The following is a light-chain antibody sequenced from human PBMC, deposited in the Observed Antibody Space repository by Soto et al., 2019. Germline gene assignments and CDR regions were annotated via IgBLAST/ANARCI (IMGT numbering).Light chain of an antibody. Sequence: QSALTQPASVSGSPGQSITISCTGTSSDIGSYNYVSWYQQHPGKVPKLMVYQGSKRPSGVSNRFSGAKSGNTASLTISGLQAEDEADYYCASYGGSSTVVFGGGTKLTVL. CDR3: ASYGGSSTVV. CDR1: SSDIGSYNY. CDR2: QGS. V-gene: IGLV2-23*01. J-gene: IGLJ2*01.